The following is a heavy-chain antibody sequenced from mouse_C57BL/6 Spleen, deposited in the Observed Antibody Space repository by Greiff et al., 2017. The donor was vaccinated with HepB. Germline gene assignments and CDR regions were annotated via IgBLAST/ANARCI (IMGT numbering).Heavy chain of an antibody. D-gene: IGHD1-1*01. J-gene: IGHJ2*01. CDR2: IYPGDGDT. V-gene: IGHV1-80*01. Sequence: VQLQQSGAELVKPGASVKISCKASGYAFSSYWLNWVKQRPGKGLEGIGQIYPGDGDTNYNGKFKGKATLTADKSSSTAYMQLSTLTSEDSAVYFCARSGYYGSSYPDYWGQGTTLTVSS. CDR3: ARSGYYGSSYPDY. CDR1: GYAFSSYW.